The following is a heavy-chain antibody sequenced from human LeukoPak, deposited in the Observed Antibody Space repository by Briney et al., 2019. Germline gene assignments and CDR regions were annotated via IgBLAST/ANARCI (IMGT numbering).Heavy chain of an antibody. V-gene: IGHV1-8*02. D-gene: IGHD2-15*01. Sequence: ASVKVSCKASGYTFTSYDINWVRQATGQGLEWMGWMNPNSGNTGYAQEFQGRVTMTRNTSISTAYMELSSLRSEDTAVYYCARLLRYCSGGSCYPPLGYWGQGTLVTVSS. CDR1: GYTFTSYD. J-gene: IGHJ4*02. CDR2: MNPNSGNT. CDR3: ARLLRYCSGGSCYPPLGY.